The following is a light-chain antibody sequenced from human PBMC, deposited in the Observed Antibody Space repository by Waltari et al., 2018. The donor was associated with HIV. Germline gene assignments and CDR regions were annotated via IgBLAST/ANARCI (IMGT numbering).Light chain of an antibody. J-gene: IGLJ2*01. CDR3: SSYGDSLRVL. V-gene: IGLV2-8*01. Sequence: QSALTQPPSASGSLGQSVTISCTGSSSDIGAYDYVSWFQQHPHSAPKLLLYEVTRRPSTVSDHFSGSRSGYTAFLTVAGLQPDDEATYFCSSYGDSLRVLFGGGTNVTVL. CDR1: SSDIGAYDY. CDR2: EVT.